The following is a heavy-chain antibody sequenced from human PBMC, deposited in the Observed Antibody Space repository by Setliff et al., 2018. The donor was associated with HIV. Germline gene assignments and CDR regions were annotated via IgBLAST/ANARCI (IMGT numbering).Heavy chain of an antibody. Sequence: ASVKVSCKVSGYIFPDYYIQWVRQAPGKGLEWMGLIDPDRGDTVYAEKFQGRVTMTTDTSASTAYMELSSPRSEDTAVYYCARAGYLLHYFDSWGQGTLVTVSS. CDR3: ARAGYLLHYFDS. J-gene: IGHJ4*02. V-gene: IGHV1-18*04. CDR2: IDPDRGDT. D-gene: IGHD1-26*01. CDR1: GYIFPDYY.